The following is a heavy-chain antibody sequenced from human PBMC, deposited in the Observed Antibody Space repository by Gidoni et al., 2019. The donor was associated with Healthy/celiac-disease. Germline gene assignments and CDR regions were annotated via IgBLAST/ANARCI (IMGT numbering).Heavy chain of an antibody. D-gene: IGHD6-19*01. V-gene: IGHV3-53*02. CDR1: GFTVSSNY. CDR3: ARERPSGYSSGWGPFQH. J-gene: IGHJ1*01. Sequence: EVQLEETGGGLIQPGGSLRLSCAASGFTVSSNYMRWVRQAPGKGLEWVSVIYSGGRPYYADSVKGRFTISRDNSKNTLYLQMNSLRAEDTAVYYCARERPSGYSSGWGPFQHWGQGTLVTVSS. CDR2: IYSGGRP.